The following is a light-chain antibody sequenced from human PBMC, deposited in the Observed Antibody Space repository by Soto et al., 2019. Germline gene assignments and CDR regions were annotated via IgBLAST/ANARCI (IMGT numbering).Light chain of an antibody. J-gene: IGKJ1*01. CDR3: QQCNNWPPT. V-gene: IGKV3-15*01. Sequence: EIVMTQSPATLSVSPEERATLSCRASQSVSSNLAWYQQKPGQAPRLLIYGASTRATGIPARFSGSGSGTEFTLTISSLQSEDFAVYYCQQCNNWPPTFGQGTKVEIK. CDR2: GAS. CDR1: QSVSSN.